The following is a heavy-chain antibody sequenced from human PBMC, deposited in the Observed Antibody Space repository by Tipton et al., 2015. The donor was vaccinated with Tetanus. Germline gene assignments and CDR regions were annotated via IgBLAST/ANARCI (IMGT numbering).Heavy chain of an antibody. CDR2: IFYTGST. CDR1: GFSMSSGAYY. J-gene: IGHJ4*02. CDR3: AGRWGLIRPIDI. D-gene: IGHD1-26*01. Sequence: TLSLTCTVSGFSMSSGAYYWSWVRQFPGQGLEWIGHIFYTGSTNYNPSLKSRVSISVATSTSQFSLKLSSVTAADTAVYFCAGRWGLIRPIDIWGQGTLITVSS. V-gene: IGHV4-31*03.